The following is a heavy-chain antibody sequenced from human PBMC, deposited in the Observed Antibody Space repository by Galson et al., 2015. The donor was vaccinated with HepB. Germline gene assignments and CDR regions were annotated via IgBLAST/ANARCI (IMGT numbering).Heavy chain of an antibody. CDR2: MSCDGSNK. CDR3: AKANCGGDCQYFDY. Sequence: SLRLSCAASEFTFSIYAIHWVRQAPGKGLEWVAPMSCDGSNKYSADSVKGRFTVSRDNSKNTLYLQMNSLRAEDTAIYYCAKANCGGDCQYFDYWGQGTLVTVSS. D-gene: IGHD2-21*01. V-gene: IGHV3-30-3*01. CDR1: EFTFSIYA. J-gene: IGHJ4*02.